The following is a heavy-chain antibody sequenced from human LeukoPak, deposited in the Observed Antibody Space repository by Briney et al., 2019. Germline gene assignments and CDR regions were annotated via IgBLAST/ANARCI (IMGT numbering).Heavy chain of an antibody. Sequence: SETLSLTCTASGGSISSYYWSWIRQPPGKGLEWIGYIYYSGSTNYNPSLKSRVTISVDTSKNQFSLKLSSVTAADTAVYYCARLIIVATGTLGWFDPWGQGTLVTVSS. CDR2: IYYSGST. V-gene: IGHV4-59*08. J-gene: IGHJ5*02. CDR3: ARLIIVATGTLGWFDP. D-gene: IGHD5-12*01. CDR1: GGSISSYY.